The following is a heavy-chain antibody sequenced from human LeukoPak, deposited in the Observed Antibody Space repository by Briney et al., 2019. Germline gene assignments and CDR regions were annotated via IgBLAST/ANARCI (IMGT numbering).Heavy chain of an antibody. D-gene: IGHD6-13*01. J-gene: IGHJ4*02. V-gene: IGHV3-48*03. CDR2: IGASGSPI. CDR3: AREGYSPY. CDR1: GFTFSGFE. Sequence: GGSLRLSCAASGFTFSGFEMNWVRQSPGKGLEWVSYIGASGSPIYYADSVKGRFTISRDNAKNSLSLQMNSLRAEDTAVYYCAREGYSPYWGQGTLVTVSS.